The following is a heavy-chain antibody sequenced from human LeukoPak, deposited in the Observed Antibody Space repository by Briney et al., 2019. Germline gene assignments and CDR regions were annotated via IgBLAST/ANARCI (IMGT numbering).Heavy chain of an antibody. V-gene: IGHV3-11*04. D-gene: IGHD2-15*01. CDR1: GFTFSDYY. CDR3: ARDGVGYCSGGSCSYNWFDP. CDR2: ISSSGSTI. J-gene: IGHJ5*02. Sequence: GGSLRLSCAASGFTFSDYYMSWIRQAPGKGLEWVSYISSSGSTIYYADSVKGRFTISWDNAKNSLYLQMNSLRAEDTAVYYCARDGVGYCSGGSCSYNWFDPWGQGTLVTVSS.